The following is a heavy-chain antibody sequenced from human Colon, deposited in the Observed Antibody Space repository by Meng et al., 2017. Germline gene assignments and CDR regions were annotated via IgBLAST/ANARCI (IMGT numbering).Heavy chain of an antibody. J-gene: IGHJ4*02. CDR2: INTYTGNP. V-gene: IGHV7-4-1*02. CDR3: ATAVTTVPFDY. Sequence: QVQLVESGSELRQPGASVIVSCKASGYDFTNYGMNWVRQAPGQGLEWIGWINTYTGNPAYAQGFTGRFVFSLDTSVSTAYLQISSLKAEDTAVYYCATAVTTVPFDYWGQGTLVTVSS. CDR1: GYDFTNYG. D-gene: IGHD4-17*01.